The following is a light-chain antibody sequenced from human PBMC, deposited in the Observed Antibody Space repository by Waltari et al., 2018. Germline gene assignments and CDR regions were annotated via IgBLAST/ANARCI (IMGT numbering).Light chain of an antibody. CDR1: RSNIGAGYD. V-gene: IGLV1-40*01. J-gene: IGLJ3*02. CDR2: AFS. CDR3: QSYDSSLSAV. Sequence: QSVLTQPPSLSGAPGHSVPIACTGSRSNIGAGYDVHWYQPLPGAAPKLLLYAFSNRPSGVPDRFYGSKSGTSASLAINGLQAEDEAVYYCQSYDSSLSAVFGGGTKVTVL.